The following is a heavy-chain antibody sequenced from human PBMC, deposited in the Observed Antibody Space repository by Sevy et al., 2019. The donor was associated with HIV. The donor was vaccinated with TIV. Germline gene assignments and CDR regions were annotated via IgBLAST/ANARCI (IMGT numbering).Heavy chain of an antibody. V-gene: IGHV3-21*05. CDR2: ISSRSSFT. Sequence: GGSLRLSCTASGFTFSSYWMSWVRQAPGKGLECVAYISSRSSFTNYTDSVRGRFTISRDNAKNEVFLQMNSLRAEDTGVYYCARGASDVWGQGTTVTVSS. J-gene: IGHJ3*01. CDR1: GFTFSSYW. CDR3: ARGASDV.